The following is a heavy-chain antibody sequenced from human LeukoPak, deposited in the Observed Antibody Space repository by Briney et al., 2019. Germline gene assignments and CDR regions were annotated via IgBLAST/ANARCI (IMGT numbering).Heavy chain of an antibody. CDR3: AKEPREYCSSSSCPNWLDP. CDR2: INPTSTSI. CDR1: GLTFSDYS. D-gene: IGHD2-2*01. Sequence: GGSLRLSCAASGLTFSDYSINWVRQAPGKGLEWVSSINPTSTSIYYADAVKGRFTISRDNARSSLYPQMNSLRAEDTAVYHCAKEPREYCSSSSCPNWLDPWGQGTLVTVSS. V-gene: IGHV3-21*04. J-gene: IGHJ5*02.